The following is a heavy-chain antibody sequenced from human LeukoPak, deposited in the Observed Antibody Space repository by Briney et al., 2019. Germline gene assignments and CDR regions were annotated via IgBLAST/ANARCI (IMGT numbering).Heavy chain of an antibody. J-gene: IGHJ3*02. Sequence: GGSLRLSCAASRFTFSSYSMNWVREAPGKGLEWVSSISSSSSYIYYAGSVKGRFTISRDNAKNSLYLQMNSLRAEDTAVYYCARGSGITIGNAFDIWGQGTMVTVSS. V-gene: IGHV3-21*01. CDR3: ARGSGITIGNAFDI. CDR2: ISSSSSYI. CDR1: RFTFSSYS. D-gene: IGHD3-10*01.